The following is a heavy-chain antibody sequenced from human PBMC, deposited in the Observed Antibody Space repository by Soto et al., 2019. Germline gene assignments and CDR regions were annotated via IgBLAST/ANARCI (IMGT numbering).Heavy chain of an antibody. CDR3: ARDPARMTRYSGSYGHLLFDY. CDR1: GYTFTSYY. CDR2: INPSGGST. Sequence: GASVKVSCKASGYTFTSYYMHWVRQAPGQGLEWMGIINPSGGSTSYAQKFQGRVTMTRDTSTSTVYVELSSLRSEDTAVYYCARDPARMTRYSGSYGHLLFDYWGQGTLVTVSS. J-gene: IGHJ4*02. V-gene: IGHV1-46*01. D-gene: IGHD1-26*01.